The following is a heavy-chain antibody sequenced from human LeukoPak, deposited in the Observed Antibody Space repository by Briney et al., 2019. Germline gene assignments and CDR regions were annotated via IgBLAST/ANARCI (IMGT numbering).Heavy chain of an antibody. V-gene: IGHV2-70*11. J-gene: IGHJ4*02. CDR2: IDWDDDK. CDR3: ARTYYYDSSGYPDY. D-gene: IGHD3-22*01. CDR1: GFSLSTSGMC. Sequence: SGPALVKPTQTLTLTGAFSGFSLSTSGMCVSWIRQPPGKALEWLARIDWDDDKYYSTSLKTRLTISKDTSKNQVVLTMTNMDPVDTATYYCARTYYYDSSGYPDYWGQGTLVTVSS.